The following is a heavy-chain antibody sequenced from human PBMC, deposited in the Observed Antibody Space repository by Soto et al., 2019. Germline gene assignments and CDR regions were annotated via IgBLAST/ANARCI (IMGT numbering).Heavy chain of an antibody. CDR3: ASYAKGYCSGGSCYGRNYFDY. J-gene: IGHJ4*02. Sequence: SETLSLTCTVSGGSVSSGSYYWSWIRQPPGKVLEWIGYIYYSGSTNYNPSLKSRVTISVDTSKNQFSLKLSSVTAADTAVYYCASYAKGYCSGGSCYGRNYFDYWGQGTLVTVSS. D-gene: IGHD2-15*01. V-gene: IGHV4-61*01. CDR1: GGSVSSGSYY. CDR2: IYYSGST.